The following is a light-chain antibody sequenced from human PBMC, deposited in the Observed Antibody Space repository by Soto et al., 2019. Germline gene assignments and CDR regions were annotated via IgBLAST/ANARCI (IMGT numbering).Light chain of an antibody. CDR1: SSNIGAVYD. V-gene: IGLV1-40*01. CDR3: QSYDNSLSGYV. J-gene: IGLJ1*01. Sequence: QSVLTQPPSVSGAPGQRVTISCTGSSSNIGAVYDVHWYQHLPGTAPKLLIYGNTNRPSGVPDRFFGSKSGTSASLAITGLQAEDEADYYCQSYDNSLSGYVFGTGTQLTVL. CDR2: GNT.